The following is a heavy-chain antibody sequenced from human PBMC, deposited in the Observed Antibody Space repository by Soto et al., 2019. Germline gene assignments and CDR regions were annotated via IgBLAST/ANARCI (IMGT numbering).Heavy chain of an antibody. CDR1: GPIFENAW. J-gene: IGHJ4*02. Sequence: EVRLAESGGGLIKPGGSVRLSCVASGPIFENAWMHWVRQAPGKGLEWLGRIKSRHDGGTTDYAAPVKCRVTISRDDSKNTAYLQISGLQTEDTGVYFCNTFWGEESGRPRHVDYWGQGTLVTVSS. D-gene: IGHD3-16*01. CDR3: NTFWGEESGRPRHVDY. V-gene: IGHV3-15*07. CDR2: IKSRHDGGTT.